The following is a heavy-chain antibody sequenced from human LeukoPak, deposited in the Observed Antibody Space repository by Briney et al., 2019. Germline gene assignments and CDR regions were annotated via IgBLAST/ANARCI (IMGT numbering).Heavy chain of an antibody. CDR2: FDPEDGET. CDR3: ATDILTLSPIQTRGWFDP. J-gene: IGHJ5*02. V-gene: IGHV1-24*01. D-gene: IGHD2-2*01. Sequence: ASVKVSCKVSGYTLTELSMHWVRQAPGKGLEWRGGFDPEDGETIYAQKFQGRVTMTEDTSTDTAYMELSSLRSEDTAVYYCATDILTLSPIQTRGWFDPWGQGTLVTVSS. CDR1: GYTLTELS.